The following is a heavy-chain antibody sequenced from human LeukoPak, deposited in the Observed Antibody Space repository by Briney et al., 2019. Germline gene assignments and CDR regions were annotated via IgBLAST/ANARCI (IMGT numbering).Heavy chain of an antibody. CDR2: IPSDEITK. CDR3: ARDGSGGSSFDQ. D-gene: IGHD2-15*01. V-gene: IGHV3-30*04. J-gene: IGHJ4*02. CDR1: GFTFSSYE. Sequence: PGGSLRLSCAASGFTFSSYEMNWVRQAPGKGLEWVSLIPSDEITKFYADSVKGGFTIFRENSKNTLYLQMKGLRIEDTAIYYCARDGSGGSSFDQWGQGTLVTVSS.